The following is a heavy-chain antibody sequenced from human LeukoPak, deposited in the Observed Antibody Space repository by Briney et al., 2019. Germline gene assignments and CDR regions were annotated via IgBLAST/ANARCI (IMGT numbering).Heavy chain of an antibody. CDR1: GGTFSSYA. CDR2: IIPIFGTA. J-gene: IGHJ6*03. CDR3: ARDLRIAARPENYYYYMDV. D-gene: IGHD6-6*01. V-gene: IGHV1-69*05. Sequence: SVKVSCKASGGTFSSYAISWVRQAPGQGLEWMGGIIPIFGTANYAQKFQGRVTVTTDESTSTAYMELSSLRSEDTAVYYCARDLRIAARPENYYYYMDVWGKGTTVTVSS.